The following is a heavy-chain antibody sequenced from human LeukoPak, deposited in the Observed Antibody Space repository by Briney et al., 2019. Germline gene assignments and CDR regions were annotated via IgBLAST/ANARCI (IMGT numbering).Heavy chain of an antibody. CDR3: ARYDYVWGSYRYLDY. CDR1: GFTFSSYW. D-gene: IGHD3-16*02. V-gene: IGHV3-7*01. CDR2: IKQDGSEK. J-gene: IGHJ4*02. Sequence: PGGSLRLSCAASGFTFSSYWMSWVRQAPGKGLEWVANIKQDGSEKYYVDSVKGRFTISRDNAKNSLYLQMNSLRAEDTAMYYCARYDYVWGSYRYLDYWGQGTLVTVSS.